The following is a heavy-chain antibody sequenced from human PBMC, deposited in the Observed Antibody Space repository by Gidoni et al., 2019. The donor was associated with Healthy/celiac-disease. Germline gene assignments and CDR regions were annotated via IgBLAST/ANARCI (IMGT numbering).Heavy chain of an antibody. CDR2: ISYDGSNK. V-gene: IGHV3-30*04. J-gene: IGHJ4*02. Sequence: QVQLVESGGGVVQPGRSLRLSCAASGFTFSSYAMHWVRQAPGKGLEWVAVISYDGSNKYYADSVKGRFTISRDNSKNTLYLQMNSLRAEDTAVYYCARPSGAGVDYWGQGTLVTVSS. CDR3: ARPSGAGVDY. CDR1: GFTFSSYA. D-gene: IGHD6-19*01.